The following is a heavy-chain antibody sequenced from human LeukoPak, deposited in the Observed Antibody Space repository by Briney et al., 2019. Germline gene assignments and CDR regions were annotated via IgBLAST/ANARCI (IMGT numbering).Heavy chain of an antibody. V-gene: IGHV3-64*01. CDR2: VSSDGIIT. Sequence: PGGSLRLSCAASGFTFRSYAMHWVRPAPGKGLEYVSAVSSDGIITYYANSVKGRFTISRDNSKNTLYLQMGSLRAEDMAVYYCARTSGWYWFDCWGQGTLVTVSS. CDR1: GFTFRSYA. CDR3: ARTSGWYWFDC. J-gene: IGHJ4*02. D-gene: IGHD6-19*01.